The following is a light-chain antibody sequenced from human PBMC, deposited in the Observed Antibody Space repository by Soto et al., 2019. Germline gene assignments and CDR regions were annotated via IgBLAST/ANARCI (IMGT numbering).Light chain of an antibody. CDR3: QQYGTSPYT. J-gene: IGKJ2*01. V-gene: IGKV3-20*01. CDR2: GAS. CDR1: QSVSGSY. Sequence: EIVFTQSPGTLSLSPGERATLSCRASQSVSGSYLAWYQQKPGQPPRLLIYGASSRATGIPDRLSGSGSGTDFTLTFSRLEPEDFAVYYCQQYGTSPYTFGQGTKLEIK.